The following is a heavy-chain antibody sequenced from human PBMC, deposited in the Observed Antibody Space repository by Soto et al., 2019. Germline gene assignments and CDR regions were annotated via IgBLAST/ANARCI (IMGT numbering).Heavy chain of an antibody. D-gene: IGHD5-18*01. CDR1: GFTFSSYA. CDR3: ARDHAGYPLAVPYSYMDV. Sequence: GGSLRLSCAASGFTFSSYAMHWVRQAPGKGLEWVAVISYDGSNKYYADSVKGRFTISRDNSKNTLYLQMNSLRAEDTAVYYCARDHAGYPLAVPYSYMDVWGKGTTVTVS. V-gene: IGHV3-30-3*01. CDR2: ISYDGSNK. J-gene: IGHJ6*03.